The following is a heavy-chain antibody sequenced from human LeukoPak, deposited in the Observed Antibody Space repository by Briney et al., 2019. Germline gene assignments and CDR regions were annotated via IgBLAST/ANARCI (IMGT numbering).Heavy chain of an antibody. CDR2: VNPNSGGT. CDR3: ARDARDSSSSYTNFDY. D-gene: IGHD6-6*01. J-gene: IGHJ4*02. Sequence: ASVKVSCKASGYTFTGYYMHWVRQAPGQGLEWMGRVNPNSGGTNYAQKFQGRVTMTRDTSISTAYMELSRLRSDDTAVYYCARDARDSSSSYTNFDYWGQGTLVTVSS. CDR1: GYTFTGYY. V-gene: IGHV1-2*06.